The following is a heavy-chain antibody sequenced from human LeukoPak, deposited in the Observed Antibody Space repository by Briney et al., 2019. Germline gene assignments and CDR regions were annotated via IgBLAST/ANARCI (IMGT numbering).Heavy chain of an antibody. Sequence: PSETLSLTCTVSGGSVSSGSYYWSWIRQPPGKGLEWIGYIYYSGSTNYNPSLKSRVTISVDTSKNQFSLKLSSVTAADTAVYYCARGATSLSYFDSRGQGTLVTVSS. CDR3: ARGATSLSYFDS. CDR2: IYYSGST. D-gene: IGHD2/OR15-2a*01. CDR1: GGSVSSGSYY. J-gene: IGHJ4*02. V-gene: IGHV4-61*01.